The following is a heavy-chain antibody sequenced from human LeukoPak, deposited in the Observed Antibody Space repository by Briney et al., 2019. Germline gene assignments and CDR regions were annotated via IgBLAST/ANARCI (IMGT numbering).Heavy chain of an antibody. CDR3: ASSGSYSPGDAFDI. CDR2: INHSGST. Sequence: SETLSLTCAVYGGSFSGYYWSWIRQPPGKGLEWIGEINHSGSTNYNPSLKSRVTISVDTSKNQFSLKLSSVTAADTAVYYCASSGSYSPGDAFDIWGQGTMVTVSS. J-gene: IGHJ3*02. D-gene: IGHD1-26*01. CDR1: GGSFSGYY. V-gene: IGHV4-34*01.